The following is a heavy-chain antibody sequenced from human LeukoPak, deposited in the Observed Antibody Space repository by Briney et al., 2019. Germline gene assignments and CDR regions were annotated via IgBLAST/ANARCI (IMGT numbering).Heavy chain of an antibody. CDR2: ISTYDGNT. CDR1: GYTFTSYG. J-gene: IGHJ4*02. V-gene: IGHV1-18*01. D-gene: IGHD1-1*01. Sequence: ASVKVSCKTSGYTFTSYGISWVRQAPGQGLEWMGWISTYDGNTNYAEKFQGRVTMTTDSSTSTAFMELRSLTSDDTAVYWCAGESNWAYYFDYWGQGTLVTVSS. CDR3: AGESNWAYYFDY.